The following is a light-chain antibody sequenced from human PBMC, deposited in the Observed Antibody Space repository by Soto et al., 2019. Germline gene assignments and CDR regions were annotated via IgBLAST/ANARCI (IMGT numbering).Light chain of an antibody. CDR3: VLYMGGGVSL. V-gene: IGLV8-61*01. CDR1: SGSVSTSYS. J-gene: IGLJ3*02. Sequence: QTVVTQEPSFSVSPGRTAILTCGLSSGSVSTSYSPSWYQQTPGQAPRTLIYSTNTRSSGVPDRFSGSILGNKAALTITGAQADDESDYYCVLYMGGGVSLFGGGTKLTVL. CDR2: STN.